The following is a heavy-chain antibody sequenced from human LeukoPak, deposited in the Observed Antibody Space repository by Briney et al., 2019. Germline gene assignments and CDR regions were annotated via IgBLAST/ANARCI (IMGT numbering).Heavy chain of an antibody. D-gene: IGHD4-11*01. CDR2: VDHTGST. V-gene: IGHV4-59*01. Sequence: SETLSLTCTVSDDSITMYYWTWIRQPPGKGLEWIGYVDHTGSTKFNPSLNGRVSISRDTSNNFFSLRLRSVTAADTVVYFCARGRVSSSTWYSTYYYFFYMDFWGKGTTVTVSS. J-gene: IGHJ6*03. CDR1: DDSITMYY. CDR3: ARGRVSSSTWYSTYYYFFYMDF.